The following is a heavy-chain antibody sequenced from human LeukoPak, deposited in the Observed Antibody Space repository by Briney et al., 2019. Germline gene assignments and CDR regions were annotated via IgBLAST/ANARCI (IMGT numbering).Heavy chain of an antibody. CDR3: ARDSSPR. CDR1: GFTFSSYA. Sequence: PGGSPRLSCAASGFTFSSYAMHWVRQAPGKGLEWVAVISYDGSNKYYADSVKGRFTISRDNSKNTLYLQMNSLRAENTAVYYCARDSSPRWGQGTLVTVSP. V-gene: IGHV3-30*04. CDR2: ISYDGSNK. J-gene: IGHJ4*02.